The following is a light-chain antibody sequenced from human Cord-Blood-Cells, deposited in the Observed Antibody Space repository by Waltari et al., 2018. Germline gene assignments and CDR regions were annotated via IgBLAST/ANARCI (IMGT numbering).Light chain of an antibody. V-gene: IGLV3-21*04. CDR3: QVWDSSSDHRGV. CDR1: NIGSKS. J-gene: IGLJ3*02. Sequence: SYVLTQPPSVSVAPGKTARITWWGNNIGSKSVHWYQQKPGQAPVLVIYYDSDRPSGIPERFSGSNSGNTATLTISRVEAGDEADYYCQVWDSSSDHRGVFGGGTKLTVL. CDR2: YDS.